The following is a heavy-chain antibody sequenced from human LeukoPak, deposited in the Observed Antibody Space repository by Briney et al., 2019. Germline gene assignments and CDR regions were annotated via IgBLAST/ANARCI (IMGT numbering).Heavy chain of an antibody. CDR3: AREGGFSSGYLNNWFDP. J-gene: IGHJ5*02. CDR1: GGSISSYY. V-gene: IGHV4-59*01. CDR2: IYYSGST. D-gene: IGHD3-22*01. Sequence: SEALSLTXTVSGGSISSYYWSWIRQAPGKGLEWIGYIYYSGSTNYNPSLKSRVTISVDTSKNQFSLKLSSVTAADTAVYYCAREGGFSSGYLNNWFDPWGQGTLVTVSS.